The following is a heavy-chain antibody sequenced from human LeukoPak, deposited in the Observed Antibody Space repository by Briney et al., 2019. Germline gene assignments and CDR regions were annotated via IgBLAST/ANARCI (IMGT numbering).Heavy chain of an antibody. J-gene: IGHJ4*02. V-gene: IGHV3-7*01. CDR1: GFTFGYYW. CDR2: IGPDGSEK. D-gene: IGHD1-1*01. Sequence: GGSLRLSCAASGFTFGYYWMSWVRQAPGTGLEWVANIGPDGSEKYYVDPVKGRFTISRDNAKSSLFLQMNSLRDEDTAVYYCASGLRGTYWGQGTLVTVSS. CDR3: ASGLRGTY.